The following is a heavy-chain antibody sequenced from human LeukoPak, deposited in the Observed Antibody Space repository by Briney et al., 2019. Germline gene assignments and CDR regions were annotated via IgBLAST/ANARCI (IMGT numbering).Heavy chain of an antibody. CDR1: GFTFDDYG. V-gene: IGHV3-20*04. CDR3: ARELRITIFGVVIIAPLFDY. D-gene: IGHD3-3*01. J-gene: IGHJ4*02. Sequence: GGSLRLSCAASGFTFDDYGMSWVRQAPGKGLEWVSGINWNGGSTGYADSVKGRFTISRDNAKNSLYLQMSSLGAEDTALYYCARELRITIFGVVIIAPLFDYWGQGTLVTVSS. CDR2: INWNGGST.